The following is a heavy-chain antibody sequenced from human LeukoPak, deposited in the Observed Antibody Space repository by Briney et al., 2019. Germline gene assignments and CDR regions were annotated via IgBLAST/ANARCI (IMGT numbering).Heavy chain of an antibody. V-gene: IGHV4-34*01. Sequence: SETLSLTCAVYGVSFSGYYWSWIRQPPGKGLEWIGEINHSGSTNYNPSLKSRVTISVDTSKNQFSLKLSSVTAADTAVYYCARDPLPLGDAFDIWGQGTMVTVSS. CDR2: INHSGST. J-gene: IGHJ3*02. CDR1: GVSFSGYY. D-gene: IGHD3-16*01. CDR3: ARDPLPLGDAFDI.